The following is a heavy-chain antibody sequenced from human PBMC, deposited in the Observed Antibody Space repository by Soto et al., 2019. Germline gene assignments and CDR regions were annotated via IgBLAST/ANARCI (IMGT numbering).Heavy chain of an antibody. J-gene: IGHJ4*02. V-gene: IGHV3-53*04. Sequence: EVQLVESGGGLVQPGGSLRLSCAASGFTVSSNYMSWVRQAPGKGLEWVSVIYSGGSTYYADYVKGRFTISRHNSKNTLYLQMNSLRAEDTAVYYCARSYYDFWSGYYSGYYFDYWGQGTLVTVSS. D-gene: IGHD3-3*01. CDR1: GFTVSSNY. CDR2: IYSGGST. CDR3: ARSYYDFWSGYYSGYYFDY.